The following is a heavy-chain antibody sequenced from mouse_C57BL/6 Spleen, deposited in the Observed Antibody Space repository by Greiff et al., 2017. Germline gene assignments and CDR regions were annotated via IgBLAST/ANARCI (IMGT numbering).Heavy chain of an antibody. CDR2: IHPNSGST. D-gene: IGHD2-3*01. V-gene: IGHV1-64*01. CDR3: ARFDGPLHYYARDY. Sequence: QVQLKQPGAELVKPGASVKLSCKASGYTFTSYWMHWVKQRPGQGLEWIGMIHPNSGSTNYNEKFKSKATLTVDKSSSTAYMQLSSLTSEDSAVYYCARFDGPLHYYARDYGGQGTAVTVSS. CDR1: GYTFTSYW. J-gene: IGHJ4*01.